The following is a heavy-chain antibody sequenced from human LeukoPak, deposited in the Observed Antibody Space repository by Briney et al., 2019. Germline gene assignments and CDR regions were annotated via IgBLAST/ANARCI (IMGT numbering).Heavy chain of an antibody. Sequence: LRTQSLTCTVSVGSISSGDCYWSWIRQPPGECLEWIGYIYYSGSTYYNPSLKSRVTISVDTSKNQFSLKLSSVTAADTAVYYCARSPDIVVVPAALFDYRGQGTLVTVSS. J-gene: IGHJ4*02. D-gene: IGHD2-2*01. CDR2: IYYSGST. V-gene: IGHV4-30-4*08. CDR1: VGSISSGDCY. CDR3: ARSPDIVVVPAALFDY.